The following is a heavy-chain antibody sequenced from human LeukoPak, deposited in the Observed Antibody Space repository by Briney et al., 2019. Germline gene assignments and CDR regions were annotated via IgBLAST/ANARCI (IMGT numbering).Heavy chain of an antibody. CDR1: GDSVSSGGYY. V-gene: IGHV4-31*03. CDR3: ARGYDSNSYSPGFDP. D-gene: IGHD3-22*01. Sequence: SETLSLTCTVSGDSVSSGGYYWSWIRQHPVRGLEWIGYIYSNGSTFYNPSLKSRLALSQDTSKSQFSLNLSSVTAADTAVYYCARGYDSNSYSPGFDPWGQGTLVSVSS. CDR2: IYSNGST. J-gene: IGHJ5*02.